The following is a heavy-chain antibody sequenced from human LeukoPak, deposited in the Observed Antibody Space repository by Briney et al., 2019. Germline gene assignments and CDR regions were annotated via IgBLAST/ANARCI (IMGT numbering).Heavy chain of an antibody. J-gene: IGHJ4*02. CDR2: LYSGGNT. Sequence: PGGSLRLSCAASGFSVSNNYLSWVRQAPGKGLEWVSVLYSGGNTYYADSVQGRFTVSRDNSKNTLYLQMNSLTAEDTAVYYCAREKGGSYYRVCFDYWGQGTLVNVSS. V-gene: IGHV3-53*05. D-gene: IGHD1-26*01. CDR3: AREKGGSYYRVCFDY. CDR1: GFSVSNNY.